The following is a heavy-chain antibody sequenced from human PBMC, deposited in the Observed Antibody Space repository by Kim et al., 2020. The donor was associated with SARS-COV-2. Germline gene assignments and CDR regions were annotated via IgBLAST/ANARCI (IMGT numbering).Heavy chain of an antibody. CDR3: GRRNYGSGSYSFDY. V-gene: IGHV5-51*01. J-gene: IGHJ4*02. CDR2: IFPGDSDT. CDR1: GYTFTSYW. D-gene: IGHD3-10*01. Sequence: GESLKISCKASGYTFTSYWIGWVRQMPGKRLASMGIIFPGDSDTRYSPSIQGQVTISVDKSINTAFLQCNSLEATDTAMYYCGRRNYGSGSYSFDYWGQGARVTV.